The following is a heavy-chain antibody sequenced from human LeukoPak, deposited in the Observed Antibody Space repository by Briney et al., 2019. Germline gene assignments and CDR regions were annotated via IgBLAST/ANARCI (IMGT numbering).Heavy chain of an antibody. CDR1: GGSISLYH. D-gene: IGHD3-3*01. J-gene: IGHJ6*02. CDR2: IHHSGTT. CDR3: ARFAHFGVVYGMDV. V-gene: IGHV4-59*01. Sequence: PSETLSLTCTVSGGSISLYHWSWVRQSPGKGLDWLGYIHHSGTTNYNPSLKSRVTISVDTSKNQFSLKLSSVTAADTAVYYCARFAHFGVVYGMDVWGQGTTVTVSS.